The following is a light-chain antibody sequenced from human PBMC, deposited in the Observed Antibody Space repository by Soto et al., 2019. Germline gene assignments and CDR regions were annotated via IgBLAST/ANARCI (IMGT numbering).Light chain of an antibody. V-gene: IGKV3-20*01. CDR3: QQYIDSPRT. CDR1: QTVNRNY. Sequence: EIVLTQSPGTLALSLGDGATLSCRASQTVNRNYLAWYHQKPGQPPRLLIYGVSNRATGVPDRFSGGGSGTEFTLTIVSLEPDVFVTYYYQQYIDSPRTFGQGTRVEVK. CDR2: GVS. J-gene: IGKJ1*01.